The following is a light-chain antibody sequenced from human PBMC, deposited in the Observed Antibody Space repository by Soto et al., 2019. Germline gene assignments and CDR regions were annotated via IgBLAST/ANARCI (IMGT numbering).Light chain of an antibody. CDR1: QSVSSSY. V-gene: IGKV3-15*01. CDR2: GAS. Sequence: EIVLTQSPGTLSVSPGERATLSCRASQSVSSSYFAWYQQKPGQAPRLLIFGASTRATGIPARFSGSGSGTEFTLTISSLQSEDFAVYDCQQYNNWPLTLGQGTKVDI. CDR3: QQYNNWPLT. J-gene: IGKJ1*01.